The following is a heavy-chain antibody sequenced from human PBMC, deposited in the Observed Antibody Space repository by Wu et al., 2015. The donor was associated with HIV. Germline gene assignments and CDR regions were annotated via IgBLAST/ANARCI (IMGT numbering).Heavy chain of an antibody. Sequence: QVQLVQSGSEVKKPGSSVKVSCKVSGGTFTNFDVNWVRQAPGQGLEWMGRIHPKFDAANYAEKFQGRVTFTADELRTSAYMELSSLKSEDTAVYYCARNYRLSGHLLYSLGVWGQG. CDR1: GGTFTNFD. D-gene: IGHD6-19*01. CDR2: IHPKFDAA. J-gene: IGHJ6*02. CDR3: ARNYRLSGHLLYSLGV. V-gene: IGHV1-69*13.